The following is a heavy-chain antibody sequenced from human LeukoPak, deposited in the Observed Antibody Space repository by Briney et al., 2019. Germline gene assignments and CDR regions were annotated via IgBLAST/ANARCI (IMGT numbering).Heavy chain of an antibody. D-gene: IGHD6-13*01. CDR2: IIPILGIA. V-gene: IGHV1-69*04. Sequence: GASVKVSCKASGGTFSSYAISWVRQAPGQGLEWMGRIIPILGIANYAQKFQGRVTITADKSTSTAYMELSSLRSEDTAVYYCARGSASNWPVDIWGQGTLVIVSS. J-gene: IGHJ4*02. CDR1: GGTFSSYA. CDR3: ARGSASNWPVDI.